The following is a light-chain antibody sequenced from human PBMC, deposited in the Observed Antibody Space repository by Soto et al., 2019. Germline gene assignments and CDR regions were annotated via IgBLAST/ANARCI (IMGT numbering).Light chain of an antibody. V-gene: IGKV3-15*01. CDR1: QSVGPN. CDR2: WAS. J-gene: IGKJ2*03. CDR3: QQYENWPPYS. Sequence: TQSPATLSVSLGEEVTLSCRASQSVGPNLAWYQHRPGQAPRLLIHWASTRASGVPSRFRGSGHGTDFTLTISDLQSEDVGIYYCQQYENWPPYSFGQGTNLELK.